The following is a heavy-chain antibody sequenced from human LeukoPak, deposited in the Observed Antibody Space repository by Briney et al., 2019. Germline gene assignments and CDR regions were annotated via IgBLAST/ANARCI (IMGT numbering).Heavy chain of an antibody. CDR2: ISSSSSYI. CDR1: GFTFSSYS. J-gene: IGHJ6*02. V-gene: IGHV3-21*01. Sequence: GGSLRLSCAASGFTFSSYSMNWVRQAPGKGLEWVSSISSSSSYIYYADSVKGRFTISRDNAKNSLYLQMNRLRAEDTAVYYCAREDVVVAAMLYYYYGMDVWGQGTTVTVSS. CDR3: AREDVVVAAMLYYYYGMDV. D-gene: IGHD2-15*01.